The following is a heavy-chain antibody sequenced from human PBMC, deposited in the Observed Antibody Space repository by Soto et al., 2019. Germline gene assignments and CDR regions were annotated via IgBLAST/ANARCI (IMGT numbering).Heavy chain of an antibody. CDR1: GFTFDDYG. V-gene: IGHV3-20*04. D-gene: IGHD1-1*01. CDR2: INWNGGST. J-gene: IGHJ5*02. Sequence: PGGSLRLSCAASGFTFDDYGMSWVRQAPGKGLEWVSGINWNGGSTGYADSVKGRFTISRDNAKNSLYLQMNSLRAEDTALYYCARDNWNDETLHWFDPWGQGTLVTVSS. CDR3: ARDNWNDETLHWFDP.